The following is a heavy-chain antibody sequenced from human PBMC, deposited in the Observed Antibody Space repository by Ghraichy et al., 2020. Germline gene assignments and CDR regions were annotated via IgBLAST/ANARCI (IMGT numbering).Heavy chain of an antibody. CDR2: ISGSGDST. J-gene: IGHJ4*02. CDR3: AKETESSTRYDY. CDR1: GFTFSTYA. D-gene: IGHD6-6*01. V-gene: IGHV3-23*01. Sequence: GGSLRLSCAASGFTFSTYAINWVRQAPGKGLEWVSTISGSGDSTYYADSVKGRFTISRDNSRNTLYLQMNSLRAEDTALYYCAKETESSTRYDYWGQGTLVTVSS.